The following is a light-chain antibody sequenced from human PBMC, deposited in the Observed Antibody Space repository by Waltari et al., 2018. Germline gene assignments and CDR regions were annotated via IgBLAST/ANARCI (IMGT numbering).Light chain of an antibody. CDR1: QSVLYSSNNKTH. J-gene: IGKJ1*01. V-gene: IGKV4-1*01. CDR2: WAS. Sequence: DIVMTQSPDSLAVSLGERATIHCKYSQSVLYSSNNKTHLAWYQQKPGQPPKLLIYWASTRESGVPDRFSGSGSGTDFTLTISSLQAEDVAVYYCQQYYSTPSWTFGQGTKVEIK. CDR3: QQYYSTPSWT.